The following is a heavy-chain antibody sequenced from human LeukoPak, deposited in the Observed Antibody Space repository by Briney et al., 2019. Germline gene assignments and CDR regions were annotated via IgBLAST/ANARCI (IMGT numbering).Heavy chain of an antibody. CDR2: LSGLGDDP. Sequence: GGSLRLSCAASGFTFDTYAMSWVRQAPGKGLEWVSTLSGLGDDPYYAGSVKGRFTISRDNSKNTLYLHINSLRVEDTAVYYCARAVIPSTSRHFDYWGQGTQVTVSS. J-gene: IGHJ4*02. D-gene: IGHD2-2*01. CDR3: ARAVIPSTSRHFDY. V-gene: IGHV3-23*01. CDR1: GFTFDTYA.